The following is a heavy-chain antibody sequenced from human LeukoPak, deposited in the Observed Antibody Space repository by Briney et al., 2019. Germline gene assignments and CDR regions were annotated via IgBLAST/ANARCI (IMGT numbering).Heavy chain of an antibody. J-gene: IGHJ5*02. D-gene: IGHD5-12*01. CDR3: ARVGLSDYELPDWFDP. V-gene: IGHV3-53*04. CDR1: AITVSTNY. CDR2: IYSAGQT. Sequence: PGGSLRLSCAASAITVSTNYMTWVRQAPGKGLEWVSVIYSAGQTFYADSVKGRFTISRHISKNTLYLQMNSLTPEDTAIYYCARVGLSDYELPDWFDPWGQGTLVTVSS.